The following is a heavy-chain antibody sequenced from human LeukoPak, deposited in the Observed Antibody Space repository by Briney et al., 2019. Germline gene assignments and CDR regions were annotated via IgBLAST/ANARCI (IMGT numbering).Heavy chain of an antibody. CDR3: ARVEGSSWQHTYYFDY. CDR2: INPNSGGT. Sequence: ASVKVSCKASGYTFTGYYMHWVRQAPGQGLEWMGWINPNSGGTNYAQKFQGRVTMTRDTSISTAYMELSRLRSDDTAVYYCARVEGSSWQHTYYFDYWGQGTLVTVSS. CDR1: GYTFTGYY. J-gene: IGHJ4*02. V-gene: IGHV1-2*02. D-gene: IGHD6-13*01.